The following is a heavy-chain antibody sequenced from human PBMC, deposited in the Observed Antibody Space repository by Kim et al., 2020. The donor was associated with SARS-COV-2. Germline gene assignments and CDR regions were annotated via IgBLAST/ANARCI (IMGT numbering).Heavy chain of an antibody. Sequence: GGSLRLSCAASGFTFSSYAMHWVRQAPGKGLEYVSAISSNGGSTYYANSVKGRFTISRDNSKNTLYLQMGSLRAEDMAVYYCARDSRTEWFGESYYWGQGTLVTVSS. CDR1: GFTFSSYA. D-gene: IGHD3-10*01. V-gene: IGHV3-64*01. J-gene: IGHJ4*02. CDR3: ARDSRTEWFGESYY. CDR2: ISSNGGST.